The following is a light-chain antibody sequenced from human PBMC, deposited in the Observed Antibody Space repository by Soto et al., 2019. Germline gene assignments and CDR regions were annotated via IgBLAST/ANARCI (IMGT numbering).Light chain of an antibody. Sequence: DIQMTQSPASLSASVGDRVTITCRASQSISTWLAWYQQKPGKAPKLLIYDASSLESGVPSRFGGGGSGTEFTLTIDSLQPEDFATYYCQQSYTTPRITFGQGTRLEI. J-gene: IGKJ5*01. CDR3: QQSYTTPRIT. V-gene: IGKV1-39*01. CDR1: QSISTW. CDR2: DAS.